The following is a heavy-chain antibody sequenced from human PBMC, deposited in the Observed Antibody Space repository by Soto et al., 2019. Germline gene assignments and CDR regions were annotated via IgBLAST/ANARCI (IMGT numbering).Heavy chain of an antibody. CDR3: ARVMGVVIMPPRYFDL. CDR1: GGSFSGYY. D-gene: IGHD3-3*01. J-gene: IGHJ2*01. Sequence: SETLSLTCAVYGGSFSGYYWSWIRQPPGKGLEWIGEINHSGSTNYNPSLKSRVTISVDTSKNQFSLKLSSVTAADTAVYYCARVMGVVIMPPRYFDLWGRGTLVTVSS. CDR2: INHSGST. V-gene: IGHV4-34*01.